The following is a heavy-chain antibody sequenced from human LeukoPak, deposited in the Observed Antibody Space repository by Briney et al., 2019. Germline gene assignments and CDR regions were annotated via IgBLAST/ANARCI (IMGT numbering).Heavy chain of an antibody. CDR3: ARGLINLNVTRFSVYCSGGSCYAAIGTFLDY. J-gene: IGHJ4*02. CDR1: GCTFSNYW. V-gene: IGHV3-74*01. CDR2: INSDGSST. Sequence: GGSLRLSCAASGCTFSNYWMHWVRQAPGKGLVWVSHINSDGSSTGYADSVKGRFTISRDNAKNTLYLQMTSLRAEDTAVYYCARGLINLNVTRFSVYCSGGSCYAAIGTFLDYWGQGTLVTVSS. D-gene: IGHD2-15*01.